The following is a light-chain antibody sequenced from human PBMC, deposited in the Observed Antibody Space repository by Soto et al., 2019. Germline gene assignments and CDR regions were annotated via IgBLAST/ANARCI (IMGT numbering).Light chain of an antibody. CDR2: GAS. CDR1: QSVNSNY. Sequence: VLTQSPGTLSLSPGERATLSCRASQSVNSNYLALYQQKPGQAPRLLIYGASSRATGIPKRFSGSGSGTDFTLIISRLEPEDFVVYYCQQYGTSPWTFGQGTKVDIK. CDR3: QQYGTSPWT. V-gene: IGKV3-20*01. J-gene: IGKJ1*01.